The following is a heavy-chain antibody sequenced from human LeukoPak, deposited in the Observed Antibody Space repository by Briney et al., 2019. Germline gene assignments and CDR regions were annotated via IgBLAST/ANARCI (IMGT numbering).Heavy chain of an antibody. D-gene: IGHD6-13*01. CDR2: IYSSGSS. CDR1: GGSISSFY. V-gene: IGHV4-59*01. J-gene: IGHJ4*02. CDR3: GRKGVAAGPDY. Sequence: PSESLSLTCVVSGGSISSFYWSWIRQPPGKALEWVGDIYSSGSSTYNPSFKSRLTISVNTSKNQFSLRQSPMPAADTAADYYGRKGVAAGPDYWGQGTLVTVSS.